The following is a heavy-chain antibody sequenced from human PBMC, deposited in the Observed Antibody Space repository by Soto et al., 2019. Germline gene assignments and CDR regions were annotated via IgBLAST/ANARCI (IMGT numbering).Heavy chain of an antibody. CDR3: ASLSSTFEISGYFDY. J-gene: IGHJ4*02. D-gene: IGHD3-22*01. Sequence: QVQLVQSGAEVKKPGSSVKVSCKASGGTFSNSVISWVRQAPGRGLEWMGGIVPFFGTANYALNFQGRVTITADKSTSTVYMDLSNLGSDDTAVYYCASLSSTFEISGYFDYWGQGTLVNVSS. CDR2: IVPFFGTA. V-gene: IGHV1-69*06. CDR1: GGTFSNSV.